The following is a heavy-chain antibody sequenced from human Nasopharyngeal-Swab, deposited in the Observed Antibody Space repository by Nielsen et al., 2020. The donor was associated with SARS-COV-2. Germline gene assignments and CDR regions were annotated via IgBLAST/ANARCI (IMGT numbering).Heavy chain of an antibody. CDR2: IGDKDHNYAT. V-gene: IGHV3-73*01. J-gene: IGHJ4*02. CDR1: GFIFSASA. Sequence: GESLKISCAASGFIFSASAIHWVRQASGKVLEWVVRIGDKDHNYATTYGASVQGRFTISRDDSKNTAFLQMDSLKTEDTALYYCTTDFYFDYWGQGTLVTVSS. CDR3: TTDFYFDY.